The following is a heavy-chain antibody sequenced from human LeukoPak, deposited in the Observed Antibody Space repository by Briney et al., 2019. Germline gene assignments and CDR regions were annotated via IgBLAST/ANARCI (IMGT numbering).Heavy chain of an antibody. Sequence: GASVKVSCKASGYTFTSYYMHWVRQAPGQGLEWMGGIIPIFGTANYAQKFQGRVTITADESTSTAYMELSSLRSEDTAVYYCARDSPHNWFDPWGQGTLVTVSS. CDR2: IIPIFGTA. V-gene: IGHV1-69*13. CDR3: ARDSPHNWFDP. J-gene: IGHJ5*02. CDR1: GYTFTSYY.